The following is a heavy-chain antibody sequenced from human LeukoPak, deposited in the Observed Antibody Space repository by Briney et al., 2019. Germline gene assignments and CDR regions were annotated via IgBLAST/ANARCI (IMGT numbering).Heavy chain of an antibody. Sequence: SETLSLTCTVSGGSIRSSSYYWGWIRQPPGKGLEWIGSVYYSGSTYSNPSLKSRVAILVDTSKNQFSLKLSSVTAADTAVYYCARLNNEFWYWGQGTLVTVSS. CDR1: GGSIRSSSYY. CDR3: ARLNNEFWY. CDR2: VYYSGST. J-gene: IGHJ4*02. D-gene: IGHD3-3*01. V-gene: IGHV4-39*01.